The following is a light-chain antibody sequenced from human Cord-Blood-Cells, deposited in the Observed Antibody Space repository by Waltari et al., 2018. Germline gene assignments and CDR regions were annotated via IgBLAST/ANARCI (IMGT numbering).Light chain of an antibody. CDR3: QQRSNWGFT. Sequence: EIVLTQSLATLSLSPGERATLSCRASQSVSSYLAWYQQKPGQAPRHLIYDASNRATGIPARFSVSGSGTDFTLTISSLEPEDFAVYYCQQRSNWGFTFGPGTKVDIK. J-gene: IGKJ3*01. V-gene: IGKV3-11*01. CDR2: DAS. CDR1: QSVSSY.